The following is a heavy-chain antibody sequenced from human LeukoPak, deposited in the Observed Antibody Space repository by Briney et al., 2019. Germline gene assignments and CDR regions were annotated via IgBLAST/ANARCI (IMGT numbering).Heavy chain of an antibody. D-gene: IGHD1-26*01. V-gene: IGHV1-69*04. Sequence: ASVKVSCKASGGTFSSYAISWVRQAPGQGLEWMGRIIPILGIANYAQKFQGRVTITADKSTSTAYMELSSLRSEDTAVYYCARASGSYSDALDIWGQGTMVTVSS. CDR3: ARASGSYSDALDI. CDR2: IIPILGIA. CDR1: GGTFSSYA. J-gene: IGHJ3*02.